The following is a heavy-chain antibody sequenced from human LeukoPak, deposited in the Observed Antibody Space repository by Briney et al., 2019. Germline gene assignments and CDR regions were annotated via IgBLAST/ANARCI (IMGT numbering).Heavy chain of an antibody. V-gene: IGHV1-2*02. J-gene: IGHJ4*02. D-gene: IGHD2-2*01. Sequence: ASVTVSCKASGYTFTGYFMHWVRQAPGQGLEWMGWINPNSGGTKYAQKFQGRVTMTRDTSINTAYMELSGLRSDDTAIYYCARGGDQLLLVTLDFDYWGQGTLVTVSS. CDR1: GYTFTGYF. CDR3: ARGGDQLLLVTLDFDY. CDR2: INPNSGGT.